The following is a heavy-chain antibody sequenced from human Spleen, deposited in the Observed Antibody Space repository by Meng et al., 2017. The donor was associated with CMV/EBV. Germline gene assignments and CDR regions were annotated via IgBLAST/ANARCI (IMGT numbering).Heavy chain of an antibody. CDR3: ARDGSMVTRGYFDY. CDR1: GFSFSSYV. CDR2: ISYDGSNK. D-gene: IGHD4/OR15-4a*01. J-gene: IGHJ4*02. Sequence: GGSLRLSCAASGFSFSSYVMHWVRQAPGKGLEWVAVISYDGSNKYYADSVKGRFTISRDNSKNTLYLQMNSLRAEDTAVYYCARDGSMVTRGYFDYWGQGTLVTVSS. V-gene: IGHV3-30*19.